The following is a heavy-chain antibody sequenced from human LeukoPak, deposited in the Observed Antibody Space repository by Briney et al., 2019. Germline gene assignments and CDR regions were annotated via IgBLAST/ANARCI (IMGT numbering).Heavy chain of an antibody. Sequence: SETLSLTCAVYGGSFTGYYWSWIRQPPGKGLEWIGEINHSGSTNYNPSLKSRVTLSEDTSKNQFSLKLSSVTAADTAVYYCARGEAGTNHWGQGTLVTVSS. CDR3: ARGEAGTNH. J-gene: IGHJ5*02. D-gene: IGHD1-7*01. CDR2: INHSGST. V-gene: IGHV4-34*01. CDR1: GGSFTGYY.